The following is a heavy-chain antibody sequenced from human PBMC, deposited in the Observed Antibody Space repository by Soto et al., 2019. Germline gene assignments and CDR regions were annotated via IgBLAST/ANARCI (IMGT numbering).Heavy chain of an antibody. J-gene: IGHJ4*02. D-gene: IGHD1-26*01. V-gene: IGHV3-48*01. CDR1: GFTFSSYS. CDR2: ISSSISTI. Sequence: EVQLVESGGGLVQPGGSLRLSCAASGFTFSSYSMNWVRQAPGKGLEWVSYISSSISTIYYADSVKGRFTISRDNXXXXXXXXXXXXXXXXXAVYXXXXXXXSGSYLDYWGQGTLVTVSS. CDR3: XXXXXSGSYLDY.